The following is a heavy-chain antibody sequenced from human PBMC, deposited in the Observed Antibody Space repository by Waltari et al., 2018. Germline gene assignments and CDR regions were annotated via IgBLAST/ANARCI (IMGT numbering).Heavy chain of an antibody. Sequence: QVQLVQSGAEVKKPGSSVKVSCKASGGTFSSYATSWVRQAPGQGLEWMGGIIPILGIAKYAQTFQGRVTITADKSTSTAYMELSSLRSEDTAVYYCARDYYDSSGYFDWGQGTLVTVSS. CDR3: ARDYYDSSGYFD. J-gene: IGHJ4*02. D-gene: IGHD3-22*01. CDR1: GGTFSSYA. V-gene: IGHV1-69*10. CDR2: IIPILGIA.